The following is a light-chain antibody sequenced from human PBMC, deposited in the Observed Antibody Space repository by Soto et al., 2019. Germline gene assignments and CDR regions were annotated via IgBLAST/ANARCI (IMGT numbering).Light chain of an antibody. V-gene: IGKV3-11*01. J-gene: IGKJ1*01. CDR3: QQRNSWPRT. Sequence: EIVLTQSPATLSLSPGEGATLSCRASQSVSDSLAWYQQKPGQSPRLLIYDASTRATGIPARFSGSGSGTDFTLTISSLEPEDFAVYYCQQRNSWPRTFGQGTKVEIK. CDR2: DAS. CDR1: QSVSDS.